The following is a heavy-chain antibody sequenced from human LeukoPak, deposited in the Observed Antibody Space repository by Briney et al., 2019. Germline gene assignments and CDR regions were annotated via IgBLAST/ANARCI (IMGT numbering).Heavy chain of an antibody. CDR1: GGSISSHY. CDR2: IYYSGNT. CDR3: ARHQLRGFLDDN. J-gene: IGHJ4*02. Sequence: SETLSLTCPVSGGSISSHYWSWIRQPPGKGLEWIGCIYYSGNTNYNPSLESRVTISVDTSKNQFSLKLSSVTAADTAVYYCARHQLRGFLDDNWGQGTLVTVSS. V-gene: IGHV4-59*08. D-gene: IGHD3-10*01.